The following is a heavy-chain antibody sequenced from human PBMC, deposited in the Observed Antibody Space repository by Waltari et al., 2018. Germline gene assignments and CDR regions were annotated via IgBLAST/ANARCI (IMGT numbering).Heavy chain of an antibody. D-gene: IGHD3-22*01. CDR2: IYHSGGP. J-gene: IGHJ2*01. CDR3: ARAGDSTGYPPYWYFDL. CDR1: GYSISSGYY. V-gene: IGHV4-38-2*01. Sequence: QVQLQESGPGLVKPSETLSLTCAVSGYSISSGYYWGWIRQPPGRGLEWIGSIYHSGGPYYNPSLKSRLTISIDTSNNHFSLKLSSVTAADAAVYYCARAGDSTGYPPYWYFDLWGRGTLVTVSS.